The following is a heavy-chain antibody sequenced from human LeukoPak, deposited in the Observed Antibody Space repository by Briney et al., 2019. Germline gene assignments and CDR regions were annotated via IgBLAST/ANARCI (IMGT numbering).Heavy chain of an antibody. J-gene: IGHJ6*02. CDR2: ISAYNGNT. Sequence: ASVKVSCKASGYTFTSYGISWVRQAPGQGLEWMGWISAYNGNTNYAQKLQGRVTMTTDTSTSTAYMELRSLRSDDTAVYYCARPMAGIYYGSGSYYNYYYYGMDVWGQGTTDTVSS. CDR3: ARPMAGIYYGSGSYYNYYYYGMDV. CDR1: GYTFTSYG. D-gene: IGHD3-10*01. V-gene: IGHV1-18*01.